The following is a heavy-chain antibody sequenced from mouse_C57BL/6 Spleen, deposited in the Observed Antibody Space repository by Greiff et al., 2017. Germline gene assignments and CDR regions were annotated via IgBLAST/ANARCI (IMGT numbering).Heavy chain of an antibody. CDR3: ARLPH. CDR2: ISSGGSYT. Sequence: VQLKESGGDLVKPGGSLKLSCAASGFTFSSYGMSWVRQTPDKRLEWVATISSGGSYTYYPDSVKGRFTISRDNAKNTLYLQMSSLKSEDTAMYYCARLPHWGQGTTLTVSS. V-gene: IGHV5-6*01. CDR1: GFTFSSYG. J-gene: IGHJ2*01.